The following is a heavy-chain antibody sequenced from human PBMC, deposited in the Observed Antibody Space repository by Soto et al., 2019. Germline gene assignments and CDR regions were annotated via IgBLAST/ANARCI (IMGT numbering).Heavy chain of an antibody. J-gene: IGHJ6*02. CDR3: AKGLKGYLDWVLDYYYYYGMDG. D-gene: IGHD3-9*01. V-gene: IGHV3-30*18. CDR2: ISYDGSKK. CDR1: GFTFSSYG. Sequence: RLSCAASGFTFSSYGMHWVRQALCKGVGRVVVISYDGSKKYYADPMQGRFTISRDNTKNTLYLQMNSLRAEDTAVYYCAKGLKGYLDWVLDYYYYYGMDGWGQGTTVTVSS.